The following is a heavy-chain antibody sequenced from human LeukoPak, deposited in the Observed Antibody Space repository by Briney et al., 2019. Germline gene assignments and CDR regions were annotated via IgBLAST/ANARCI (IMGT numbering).Heavy chain of an antibody. J-gene: IGHJ4*02. CDR1: GFTFSSYW. D-gene: IGHD2-2*01. CDR2: IKQDGSEK. CDR3: ARDYCSSTSCHNDY. V-gene: IGHV3-7*01. Sequence: GGSLRLSCAASGFTFSSYWMSWVRQAPGKGLEWVANIKQDGSEKYYVDSVKGRFTISRDNAKNSLYLQMNSLRAEDTAVYYCARDYCSSTSCHNDYWGQGTLVTVSS.